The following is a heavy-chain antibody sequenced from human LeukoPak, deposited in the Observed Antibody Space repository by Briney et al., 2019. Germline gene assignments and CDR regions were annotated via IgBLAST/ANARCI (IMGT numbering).Heavy chain of an antibody. CDR2: INAGNGNT. V-gene: IGHV1-3*01. Sequence: ASVKVSCKASGFTFTSYAMHWVRQAPGQRLDWMGWINAGNGNTRYSQKFQGRVTITRDTSASTAYMELSSLRSEDTAVYYCAREGTSTPPAVDYWGQGSLVTVSS. CDR1: GFTFTSYA. J-gene: IGHJ4*02. D-gene: IGHD1-1*01. CDR3: AREGTSTPPAVDY.